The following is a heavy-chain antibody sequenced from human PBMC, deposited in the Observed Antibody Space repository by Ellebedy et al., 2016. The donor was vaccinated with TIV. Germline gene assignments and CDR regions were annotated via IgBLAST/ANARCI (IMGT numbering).Heavy chain of an antibody. J-gene: IGHJ6*02. D-gene: IGHD3-10*01. Sequence: GESLKISXAASGFTFSSYSMNWVRQAPGKGLEWVSSISSSSSYIYYADSVKGRFTISRDNAKNSLYLQMNSLRAEDTAVYYCTREVPWEFYYYGMDVWGQGTTVTVSS. CDR3: TREVPWEFYYYGMDV. CDR2: ISSSSSYI. CDR1: GFTFSSYS. V-gene: IGHV3-21*01.